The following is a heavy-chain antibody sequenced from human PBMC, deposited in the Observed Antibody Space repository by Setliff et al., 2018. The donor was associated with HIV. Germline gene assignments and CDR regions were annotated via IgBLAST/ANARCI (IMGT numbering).Heavy chain of an antibody. CDR2: FDPDDGET. V-gene: IGHV1-24*01. CDR3: APASSGWFDP. Sequence: GASVKVSCKVSGYSLTELSMHWVRQAPGKGLEWMGGFDPDDGETVYAQQFQGRVTMTEDTSTDTAYMELTSLRSEDTAMYYCAPASSGWFDPWGQGTLVTVSS. CDR1: GYSLTELS. J-gene: IGHJ5*02. D-gene: IGHD6-25*01.